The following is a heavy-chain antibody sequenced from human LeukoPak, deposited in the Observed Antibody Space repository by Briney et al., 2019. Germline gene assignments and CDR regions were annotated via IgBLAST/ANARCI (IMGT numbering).Heavy chain of an antibody. D-gene: IGHD2/OR15-2a*01. Sequence: PGGSLRLSCAASGFTFSSYTMNWFRQAPGKGLEWVSSISSSSTYIYYADSVKGRFTIYRDNAKNSLYLQMNSLRAEDTAVYYCVRIPNSANFPNWFDPWGQGTLVTVSS. CDR1: GFTFSSYT. J-gene: IGHJ5*02. V-gene: IGHV3-21*01. CDR3: VRIPNSANFPNWFDP. CDR2: ISSSSTYI.